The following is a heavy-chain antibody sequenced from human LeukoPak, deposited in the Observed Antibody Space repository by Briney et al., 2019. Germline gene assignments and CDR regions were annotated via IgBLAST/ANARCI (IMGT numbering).Heavy chain of an antibody. V-gene: IGHV3-7*01. D-gene: IGHD3-16*01. CDR3: ARVQITWSWAFDI. CDR1: GFTFSSYW. Sequence: GGSLRLSCAASGFTFSSYWMNWVRQAPGKGLEWVANIKQDGSEKYYVDSVKGRFTISRDNAKNSLYLQMNSLGAEDTAVYYCARVQITWSWAFDIWGQGTMVTVSS. J-gene: IGHJ3*02. CDR2: IKQDGSEK.